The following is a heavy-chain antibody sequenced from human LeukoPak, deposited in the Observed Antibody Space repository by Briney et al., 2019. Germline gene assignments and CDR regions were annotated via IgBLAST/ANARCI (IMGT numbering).Heavy chain of an antibody. V-gene: IGHV3-21*01. J-gene: IGHJ4*02. CDR3: ARGVGYGDYPTY. D-gene: IGHD4-17*01. CDR2: ISSSSSYI. CDR1: GFIFSSYS. Sequence: GGSLRLSCAASGFIFSSYSMNWVRQAPGKGLEWVSSISSSSSYIYYADSVKGRFTISRDNAKNSLYLQMNSLRAEDTAVYYCARGVGYGDYPTYWGQGTLVTVSS.